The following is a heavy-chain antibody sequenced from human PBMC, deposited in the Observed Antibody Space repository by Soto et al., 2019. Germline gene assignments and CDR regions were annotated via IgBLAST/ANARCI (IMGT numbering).Heavy chain of an antibody. J-gene: IGHJ6*02. D-gene: IGHD3-3*01. CDR3: AREGISYYDFWSGLIPDYYYGMDV. Sequence: ASVKVSCKASGYTFTGYYMHWVRQAPGQGLEWMGWINPNSGGTNYAQKFQGWVTITRDTSISTAYMEPSRLRSDDTAVYYCAREGISYYDFWSGLIPDYYYGMDVWGQGTTVTVSS. CDR1: GYTFTGYY. CDR2: INPNSGGT. V-gene: IGHV1-2*04.